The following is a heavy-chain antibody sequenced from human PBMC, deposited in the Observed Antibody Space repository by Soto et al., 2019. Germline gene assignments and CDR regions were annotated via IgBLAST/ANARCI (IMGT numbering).Heavy chain of an antibody. CDR2: IYYTGIT. CDR3: ARWLRPYYFDY. Sequence: SETLSLTCTASGGSISGYYWSWIRQPPGKGLEWIGYIYYTGITSYNPSLKSRVTMSVDTSKNQFSLKLSSVTAADTALYYCARWLRPYYFDYWGQGTLVTVSS. D-gene: IGHD5-12*01. J-gene: IGHJ4*02. CDR1: GGSISGYY. V-gene: IGHV4-59*08.